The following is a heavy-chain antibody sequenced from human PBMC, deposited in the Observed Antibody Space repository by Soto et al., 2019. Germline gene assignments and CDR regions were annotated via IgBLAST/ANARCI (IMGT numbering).Heavy chain of an antibody. CDR1: GFTFSNYS. CDR2: IKQDGSEK. CDR3: AREGWPLLQTGMDV. D-gene: IGHD2-15*01. Sequence: EVRLVESGGGLVQPGGSLRLSCAASGFTFSNYSMSWVRQVPGKGLEWVANIKQDGSEKYYVGSVKGRFTISRDNAKNSLYLQMHSLRDEDTAVYYCAREGWPLLQTGMDVWGQGTTVTVSS. V-gene: IGHV3-7*01. J-gene: IGHJ6*02.